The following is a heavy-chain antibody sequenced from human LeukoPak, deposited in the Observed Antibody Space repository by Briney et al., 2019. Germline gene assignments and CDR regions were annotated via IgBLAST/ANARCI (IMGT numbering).Heavy chain of an antibody. V-gene: IGHV3-48*04. CDR3: ARGGFDWLLFNYYYYMDV. CDR2: ISSSGSTI. Sequence: LTGGSLRLSCAASGFIFNSYGMHWVRQAPGKGLEWISYISSSGSTIHYADSVKGRFTISRDNAKNSLYLQMNSLRAEDTAVYYCARGGFDWLLFNYYYYMDVWGKGTTVTISS. CDR1: GFIFNSYG. D-gene: IGHD3-9*01. J-gene: IGHJ6*03.